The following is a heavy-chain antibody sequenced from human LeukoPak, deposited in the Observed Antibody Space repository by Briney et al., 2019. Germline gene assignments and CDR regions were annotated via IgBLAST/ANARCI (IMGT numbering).Heavy chain of an antibody. CDR3: ARYTGGYFDP. J-gene: IGHJ5*02. D-gene: IGHD2-15*01. Sequence: PSETLSLTCTVSGGSISSYYWSWIRQLPGKGLEWIGYIYYSGSTNYNPSLKSRVTMSVDTSKNQFSLKLSSVTAADTAVYYCARYTGGYFDPWGQGTLVTVSS. V-gene: IGHV4-59*12. CDR1: GGSISSYY. CDR2: IYYSGST.